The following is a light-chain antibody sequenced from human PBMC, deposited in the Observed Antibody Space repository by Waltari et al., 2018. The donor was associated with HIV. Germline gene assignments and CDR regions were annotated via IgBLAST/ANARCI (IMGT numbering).Light chain of an antibody. J-gene: IGLJ3*02. CDR3: QAWDSSTAWV. CDR1: KLENKY. V-gene: IGLV3-1*01. CDR2: QDS. Sequence: SYELTQPPSVSVSPGQTASITCSGDKLENKYVCWYQQKPGQSPVLVVYQDSKRPSGIPERFSGSNSGNTATLTISGTQAMDEADYYCQAWDSSTAWVFGGGTKLTVL.